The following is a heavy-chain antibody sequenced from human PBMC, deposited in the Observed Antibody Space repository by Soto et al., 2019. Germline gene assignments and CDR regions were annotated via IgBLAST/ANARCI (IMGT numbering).Heavy chain of an antibody. CDR2: IYHSGST. D-gene: IGHD3-10*01. CDR1: GGSISSSNW. J-gene: IGHJ4*02. CDR3: ARTLITMVPEAD. Sequence: PSETLSLTCAVSGGSISSSNWWSWVRQPPGKGLEWIGEIYHSGSTNYNPSLKSRVTISVDTSKNQFSLKLSSVTAADTAEYYCARTLITMVPEADWCQGTLVTVFS. V-gene: IGHV4-4*02.